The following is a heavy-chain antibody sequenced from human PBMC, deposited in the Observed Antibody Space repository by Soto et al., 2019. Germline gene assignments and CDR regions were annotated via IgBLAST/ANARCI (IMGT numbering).Heavy chain of an antibody. CDR1: GFTFSHYG. CDR3: ARYSGKYQGPIDY. CDR2: ISYDGSNK. D-gene: IGHD1-26*01. V-gene: IGHV3-30*03. Sequence: QVQLVESGGGVVQPGRSLRLSCAASGFTFSHYGIHWVRQAPGKGLEWLAVISYDGSNKHYVDSVKARFTVSRDNSKNTLYLQMNSLRAEDTAVYFCARYSGKYQGPIDYWGQGTLVTVSS. J-gene: IGHJ4*02.